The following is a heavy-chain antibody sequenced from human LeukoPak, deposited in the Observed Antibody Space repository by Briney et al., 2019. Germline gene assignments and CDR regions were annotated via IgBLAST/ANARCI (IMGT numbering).Heavy chain of an antibody. D-gene: IGHD2-15*01. Sequence: EASVKVSCKASGGTFSSYAISWVRQAPGQGLEWMGGIIPIFGTANYAQKFQGRVTITADESTSTAYMELSSLRSDDTAVYYCARVGTPPRAFDIWGQGTMVTVSS. CDR3: ARVGTPPRAFDI. J-gene: IGHJ3*02. CDR1: GGTFSSYA. CDR2: IIPIFGTA. V-gene: IGHV1-69*01.